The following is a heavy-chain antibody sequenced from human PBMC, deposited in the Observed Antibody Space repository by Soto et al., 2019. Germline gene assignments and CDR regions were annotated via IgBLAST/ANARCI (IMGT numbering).Heavy chain of an antibody. J-gene: IGHJ4*02. CDR3: VRQSGLDY. CDR1: GFSMISYA. Sequence: GVSNRHSCAAAGFSMISYAMSWVRQAPGKGLEWVSTISGSDGKTFYADSVKGRFSISRDPSKNMLYLQINNLRGVYKAVYYWVRQSGLDYWGQATLGTGSS. V-gene: IGHV3-23*01. D-gene: IGHD3-3*01. CDR2: ISGSDGKT.